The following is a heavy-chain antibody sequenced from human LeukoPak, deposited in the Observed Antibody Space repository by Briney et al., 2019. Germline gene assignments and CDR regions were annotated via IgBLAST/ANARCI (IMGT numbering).Heavy chain of an antibody. D-gene: IGHD3-22*01. J-gene: IGHJ1*01. CDR1: GFTFSSYE. Sequence: GGSLRLSCAASGFTFSSYEMHWVRQASGKGLEWISYISSAGSIVYYADSVKGRFTISRDNPKSSLYLQMNSLRAEDTAIYYCVRGLIISGYRYFQHWGQGTLVIVSS. CDR3: VRGLIISGYRYFQH. CDR2: ISSAGSIV. V-gene: IGHV3-48*03.